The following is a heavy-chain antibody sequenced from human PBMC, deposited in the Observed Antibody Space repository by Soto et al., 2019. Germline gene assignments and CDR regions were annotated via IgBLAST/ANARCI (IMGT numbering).Heavy chain of an antibody. Sequence: GGSLRLSCAASGFTFSRDGMSWVRQAPGKGLEWVSLITDNGGSTYYADSVKGRFTISRDNTKNTLFLQMNSLRAKDTAVYYCAKERATTTAFDYWGQGALATVSS. J-gene: IGHJ4*02. CDR1: GFTFSRDG. D-gene: IGHD4-17*01. CDR3: AKERATTTAFDY. CDR2: ITDNGGST. V-gene: IGHV3-23*01.